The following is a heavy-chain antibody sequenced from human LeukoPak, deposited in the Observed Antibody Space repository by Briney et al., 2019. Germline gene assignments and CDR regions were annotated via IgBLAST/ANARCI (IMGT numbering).Heavy chain of an antibody. D-gene: IGHD2-2*01. CDR1: GFTFSSDW. Sequence: GGSLRLSCAASGFTFSSDWMSWVRQAPGKGLEWVANIKQGGSEKYYVDSVKGRFTISRDNAKNSLYLQMNSLRAEDTAVYYCARDDCSSISCYHNWFDPWGQGTLVTVSS. CDR3: ARDDCSSISCYHNWFDP. J-gene: IGHJ5*02. V-gene: IGHV3-7*01. CDR2: IKQGGSEK.